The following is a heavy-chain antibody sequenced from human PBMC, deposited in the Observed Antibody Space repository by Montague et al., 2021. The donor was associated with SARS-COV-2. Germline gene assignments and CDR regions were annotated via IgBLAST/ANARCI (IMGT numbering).Heavy chain of an antibody. D-gene: IGHD3-16*01. Sequence: SETLSLTCTVSGGSISSGGYYWSWIRQPPGRGPELIGHISPTGSTRYNPSLDSRVTISLDTSKSRLSLELTSVTVADTSIYFCVGAPNEYYFDYWGQGTPVSVSS. CDR1: GGSISSGGYY. CDR2: ISPTGST. V-gene: IGHV4-39*02. J-gene: IGHJ4*02. CDR3: VGAPNEYYFDY.